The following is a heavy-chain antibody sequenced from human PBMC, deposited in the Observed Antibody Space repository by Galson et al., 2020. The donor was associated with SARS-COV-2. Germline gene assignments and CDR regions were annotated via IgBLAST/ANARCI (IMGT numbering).Heavy chain of an antibody. D-gene: IGHD5-12*01. V-gene: IGHV3-23*01. J-gene: IGHJ4*02. CDR2: LSGSGGST. Sequence: GESLKISCAPSGFTFSTYEMTWVRQAPGKGLEWVSGLSGSGGSTYYAGSVQGRFTISRDNSKNTLYLRMSSLRAEDTAVYYCAKNGEGGYNYYFDNWGQGTLVTVSS. CDR1: GFTFSTYE. CDR3: AKNGEGGYNYYFDN.